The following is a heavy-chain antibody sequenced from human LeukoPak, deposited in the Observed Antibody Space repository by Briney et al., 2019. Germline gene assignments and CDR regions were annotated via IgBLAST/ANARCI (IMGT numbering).Heavy chain of an antibody. Sequence: GGSLRLSCVVSGFTFSDHYMDWVRQAPGKGLEWVGRVRNKPNSYTTEYAASVKGRFTISRDDSKNSLFLQMNSLKIEDTAVYYCARVFYYRSSSGFYMDVGGKGTTVTVSS. J-gene: IGHJ6*03. CDR3: ARVFYYRSSSGFYMDV. V-gene: IGHV3-72*01. CDR2: VRNKPNSYTT. CDR1: GFTFSDHY. D-gene: IGHD3-22*01.